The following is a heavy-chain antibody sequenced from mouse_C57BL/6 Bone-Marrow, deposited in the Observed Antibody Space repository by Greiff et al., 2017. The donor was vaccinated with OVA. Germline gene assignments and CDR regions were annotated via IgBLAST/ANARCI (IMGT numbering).Heavy chain of an antibody. V-gene: IGHV1-5*01. Sequence: EVQLQQSGTVLARPGASVKMSCKTSGYTFTSYWMHWVKQRPGQGLEWIGAIYPGNSDTSYNQKFKGKAKLTAVTSASTAYMELSSLTNEDSAVYYCTRGGIYYYGSSYEDYYAMDYWGQGTSVTVSS. CDR2: IYPGNSDT. CDR1: GYTFTSYW. CDR3: TRGGIYYYGSSYEDYYAMDY. D-gene: IGHD1-1*01. J-gene: IGHJ4*01.